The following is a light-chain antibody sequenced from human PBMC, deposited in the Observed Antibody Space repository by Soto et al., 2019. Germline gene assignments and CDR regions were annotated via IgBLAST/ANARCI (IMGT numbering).Light chain of an antibody. CDR2: DAS. J-gene: IGKJ1*01. CDR3: QQYNSSPWT. Sequence: DIQVTQSPSTLRTSIGNRVTITCPASQSISSWLAWYQQKPGKAPKLLIYDASSLESGVPSRFSGSGSGTEFTLTISSLQPDDFATYYCQQYNSSPWTFGQGTKVDIK. CDR1: QSISSW. V-gene: IGKV1-5*01.